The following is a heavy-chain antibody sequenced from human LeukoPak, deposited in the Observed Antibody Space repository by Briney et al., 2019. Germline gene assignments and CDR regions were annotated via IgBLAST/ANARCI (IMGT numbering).Heavy chain of an antibody. CDR2: INPNSGGT. CDR3: ARARKLRLGELSSDY. D-gene: IGHD3-16*02. Sequence: ASVKVSCKASGYTFTGYYMHWVRQAPGQGLEWMGWINPNSGGTNYAQKFQGRVTMTGDTSISTAYMELSRLRSDDTAVYYCARARKLRLGELSSDYWGQGTLVTVSS. V-gene: IGHV1-2*02. J-gene: IGHJ4*02. CDR1: GYTFTGYY.